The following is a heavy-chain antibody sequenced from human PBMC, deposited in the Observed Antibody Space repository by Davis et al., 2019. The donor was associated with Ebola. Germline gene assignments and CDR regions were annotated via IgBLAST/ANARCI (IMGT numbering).Heavy chain of an antibody. J-gene: IGHJ4*02. D-gene: IGHD5-12*01. CDR1: GFTFSSYW. Sequence: GESLKISCAASGFTFSSYWMSWIRQAPGKGLEWVSHMSGSGQTIDYADSVRGRFTISRDNAKNSLYLQMNSLRAEDTAVYYCASGWGLRLPLHYWGQGTLVTVSS. V-gene: IGHV3-11*01. CDR3: ASGWGLRLPLHY. CDR2: MSGSGQTI.